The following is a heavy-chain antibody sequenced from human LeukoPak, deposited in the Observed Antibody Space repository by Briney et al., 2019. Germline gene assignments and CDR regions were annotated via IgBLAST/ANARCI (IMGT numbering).Heavy chain of an antibody. J-gene: IGHJ4*02. CDR3: ASYSTTGGDIAY. Sequence: PGGSLRLSCAASGFTFSNYWMSWVRQAPGKGLEWVASMKQDGSGKFYVDSVNGRFTISRDNAKNSLSLQMNSLRAEDTAVYYCASYSTTGGDIAYWGQGTLVTVSS. CDR1: GFTFSNYW. D-gene: IGHD3-16*01. CDR2: MKQDGSGK. V-gene: IGHV3-7*02.